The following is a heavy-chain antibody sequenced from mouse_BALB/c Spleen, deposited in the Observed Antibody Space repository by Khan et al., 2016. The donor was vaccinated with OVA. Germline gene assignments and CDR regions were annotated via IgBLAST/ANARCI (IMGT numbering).Heavy chain of an antibody. CDR1: GYSITSGYA. CDR3: ARGNYYVYYFDY. J-gene: IGHJ2*01. Sequence: EVQLVESGPGLVKPSQSLSLTCTVTGYSITSGYAWNWIRQFPGNKLEWMGYISYSGVTSYTPSLKSRISITRDTSKNQISLQLNSVTTENTATYYCARGNYYVYYFDYWGQGTTLTVSS. V-gene: IGHV3-2*02. D-gene: IGHD1-1*01. CDR2: ISYSGVT.